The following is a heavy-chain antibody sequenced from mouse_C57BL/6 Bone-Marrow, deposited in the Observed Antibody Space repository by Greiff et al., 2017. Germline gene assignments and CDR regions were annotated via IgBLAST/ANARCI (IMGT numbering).Heavy chain of an antibody. CDR1: GFTFSSYT. D-gene: IGHD2-14*01. J-gene: IGHJ3*01. CDR3: ARRYFFFAY. Sequence: EVHLVESGGGLVKPGGSLKLSCAASGFTFSSYTMSWVRQTPEKRLEWVATISGGGGNTYYPDSVKGRFTISRDNAKNTLYLQMSSLGSEDTALYYCARRYFFFAYWGQGTLVTVSA. V-gene: IGHV5-9*01. CDR2: ISGGGGNT.